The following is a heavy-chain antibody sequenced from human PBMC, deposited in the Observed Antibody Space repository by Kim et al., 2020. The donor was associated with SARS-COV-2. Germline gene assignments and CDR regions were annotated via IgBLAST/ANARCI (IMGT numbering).Heavy chain of an antibody. J-gene: IGHJ6*02. D-gene: IGHD6-13*01. CDR2: IYTRGST. Sequence: SETLSLTCTVSGGSISSGSYYWSWIRQPAGKGLEWIGRIYTRGSTNYNPSLKSRVTISVDTSKNQFSLKLSSVTAADTAVYYCARDPIYSSSWYRWGMDVWGQGTTVTVSS. CDR3: ARDPIYSSSWYRWGMDV. V-gene: IGHV4-61*02. CDR1: GGSISSGSYY.